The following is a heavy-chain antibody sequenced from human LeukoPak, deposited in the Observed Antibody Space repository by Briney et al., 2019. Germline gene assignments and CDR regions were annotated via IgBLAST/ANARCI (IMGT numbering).Heavy chain of an antibody. Sequence: SVKVSCKASGGTFSSYAISWVRQAPGQGLEWMGRIIPILGIANYAQKFQGRVTITADKSTSTAYMELSSLRSEDTAVYYCARHPAGRSYRSSWYDFDYWGQGTLVTVSS. J-gene: IGHJ4*02. CDR1: GGTFSSYA. D-gene: IGHD6-13*01. CDR3: ARHPAGRSYRSSWYDFDY. CDR2: IIPILGIA. V-gene: IGHV1-69*04.